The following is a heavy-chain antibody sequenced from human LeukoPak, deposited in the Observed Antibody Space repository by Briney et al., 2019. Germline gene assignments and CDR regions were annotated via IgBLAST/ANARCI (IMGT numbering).Heavy chain of an antibody. CDR2: ISGTGGST. D-gene: IGHD6-19*01. CDR1: GFTFSSYA. V-gene: IGHV3-23*01. J-gene: IGHJ6*04. CDR3: AKDTTVAVARGVGDYYYGVDV. Sequence: GGSLRLSCAASGFTFSSYAMSWVRQAPGKGLEWVSAISGTGGSTYYADSVKGRFTISRDNSKNTLYLQMNSLRAEDTAVYYWAKDTTVAVARGVGDYYYGVDVWGKGTTVTVSS.